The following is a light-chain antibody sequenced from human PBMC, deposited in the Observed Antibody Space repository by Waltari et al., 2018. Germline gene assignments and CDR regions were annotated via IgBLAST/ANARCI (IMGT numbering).Light chain of an antibody. J-gene: IGKJ1*01. CDR2: AAS. CDR3: QQRSNWPPWT. V-gene: IGKV3-11*01. Sequence: EIVFTQSPATLSLSPGDRATLSCRASQRVSSYLAGYQQKPGQAPRLLIYAASNRATGIPARFSGSGSGTDFTLTISSLEPEDFAVYYCQQRSNWPPWTFGQGTKVEIK. CDR1: QRVSSY.